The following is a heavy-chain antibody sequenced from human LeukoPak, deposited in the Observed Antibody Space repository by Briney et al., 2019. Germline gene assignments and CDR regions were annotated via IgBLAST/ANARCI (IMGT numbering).Heavy chain of an antibody. J-gene: IGHJ4*02. CDR3: ARGVYIAAAQYGY. CDR1: GGSISNYY. V-gene: IGHV4-59*01. CDR2: IYYSGTT. Sequence: SETLSLTCTVSGGSISNYYWSWIRQPPGKGLEWIGYIYYSGTTNYNPSLESRVTISVDTSKNQFSLKLNSVTAADTAVYYCARGVYIAAAQYGYWGQGTLVTVSS. D-gene: IGHD6-13*01.